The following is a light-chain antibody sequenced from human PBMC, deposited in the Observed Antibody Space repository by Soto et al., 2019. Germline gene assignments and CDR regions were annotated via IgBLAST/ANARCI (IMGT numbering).Light chain of an antibody. CDR1: QSVSSSY. CDR2: VAS. J-gene: IGKJ1*01. Sequence: EIVLTQSPGTLSLSPGERATLSCRASQSVSSSYLAWYQQKPGQAPRLLIYVASSRATGIPDRFSGSGSGTDFTLTISRLEPEDCAVYYCQQYGSSPPTFGQGTKVEIK. V-gene: IGKV3-20*01. CDR3: QQYGSSPPT.